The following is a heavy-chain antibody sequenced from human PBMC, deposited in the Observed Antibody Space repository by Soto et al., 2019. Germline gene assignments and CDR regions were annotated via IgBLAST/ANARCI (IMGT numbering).Heavy chain of an antibody. CDR2: ISSSSSII. D-gene: IGHD3-22*01. CDR3: AREVDGSGYYYGP. Sequence: GGSLRLSCAASGFTFSSYSMNWVRQAPGKGLEWVSYISSSSSIIYYADSVKGRFTISRDNAKNSLYLQMNSLRAEDTAVYYCAREVDGSGYYYGPWGQGTLVTVSS. V-gene: IGHV3-48*01. J-gene: IGHJ5*02. CDR1: GFTFSSYS.